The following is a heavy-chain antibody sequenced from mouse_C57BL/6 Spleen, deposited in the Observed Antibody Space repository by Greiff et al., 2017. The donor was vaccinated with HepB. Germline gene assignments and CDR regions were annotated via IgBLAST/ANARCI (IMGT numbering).Heavy chain of an antibody. CDR3: ARGPAQAAWFAY. V-gene: IGHV1-69*01. D-gene: IGHD3-2*02. CDR1: GYTFTSYW. J-gene: IGHJ3*01. CDR2: IDPSDSYT. Sequence: VQLQQSGAELVMPGASVKLSCKASGYTFTSYWMHWVKQRPGQGLEWIGEIDPSDSYTNYNQKFKGKSTLTVDKSSSTAYMQLSSLTSEDSAVFYGARGPAQAAWFAYWGQGTLVTVSA.